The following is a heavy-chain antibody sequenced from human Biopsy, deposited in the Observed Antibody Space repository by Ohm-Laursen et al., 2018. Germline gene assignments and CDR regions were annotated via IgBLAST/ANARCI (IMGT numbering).Heavy chain of an antibody. J-gene: IGHJ6*02. CDR2: IIPIFNTP. CDR1: GGTFNSHV. V-gene: IGHV1-69*06. CDR3: ARDTELLSIGLDYNFGMVV. Sequence: GASVKVSCKVSGGTFNSHVITWVRQAPGQGPEWMGGIIPIFNTPKYAQRFQGRVTITADRSTTTAYMELSSLRSEDTAVYYCARDTELLSIGLDYNFGMVVWGQGTTVTVSS. D-gene: IGHD1-14*01.